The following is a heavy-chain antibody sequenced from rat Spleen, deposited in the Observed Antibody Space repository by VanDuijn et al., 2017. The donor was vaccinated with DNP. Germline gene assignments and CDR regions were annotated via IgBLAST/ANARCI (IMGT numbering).Heavy chain of an antibody. J-gene: IGHJ2*01. Sequence: EVKLVESGGGLVQPGRSLKLSCAASGFTFSDSYMAWVRQAPKKGLEWVATISYDGSSTYYRDSVKGRFTISRDNAKSTLYLQVNSLRSEDTATYYCTSNPHIRTAAPFDYWGQGVMVTVSS. CDR3: TSNPHIRTAAPFDY. D-gene: IGHD3-8*01. V-gene: IGHV5-7*01. CDR1: GFTFSDSY. CDR2: ISYDGSST.